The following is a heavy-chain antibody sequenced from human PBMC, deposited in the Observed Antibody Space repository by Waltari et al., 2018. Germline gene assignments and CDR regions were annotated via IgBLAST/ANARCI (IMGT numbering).Heavy chain of an antibody. CDR2: INRDGTQT. V-gene: IGHV3-74*01. CDR1: GFFFRTYW. Sequence: EVQLVESGGDSVHSGGSLRFSCASSGFFFRTYWMHWVRQVPGKGRVWFSLINRDGTQTRYADSVKGRFTISRDNTKNTVFLQMNNLRAEDTAVYYCVRAEAGVGYDYWGQGTLVSVSS. J-gene: IGHJ4*02. CDR3: VRAEAGVGYDY. D-gene: IGHD6-19*01.